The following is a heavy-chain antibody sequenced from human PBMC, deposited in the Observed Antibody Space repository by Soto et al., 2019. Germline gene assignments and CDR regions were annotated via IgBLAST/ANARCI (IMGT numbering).Heavy chain of an antibody. Sequence: ASVKVSCKASGYTFTSYYMHWVRQAPGQGLEWMGIINPSGGSTSYAQKFQGRVTITRDTSASTAYMELSSLRSEDTAVYYCARMYCGGDCYSPKLFGAFDIWGQGTMVTVSS. CDR1: GYTFTSYY. V-gene: IGHV1-46*01. D-gene: IGHD2-21*02. J-gene: IGHJ3*02. CDR2: INPSGGST. CDR3: ARMYCGGDCYSPKLFGAFDI.